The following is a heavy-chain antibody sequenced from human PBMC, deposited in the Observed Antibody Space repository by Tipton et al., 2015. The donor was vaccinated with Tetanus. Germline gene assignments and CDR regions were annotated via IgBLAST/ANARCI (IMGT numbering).Heavy chain of an antibody. CDR2: IYHTGAA. D-gene: IGHD6-13*01. CDR1: GEALVGGGYY. CDR3: ARDFGSNHNWFDP. Sequence: GEALVGGGYYWTWIRHLPGKGIEWIGYIYHTGAAHYNPSLKSRVTLSVDMSKNQFFLKMISMTAADTAVYFCARDFGSNHNWFDPWGQGTPVTVSS. V-gene: IGHV4-31*02. J-gene: IGHJ5*02.